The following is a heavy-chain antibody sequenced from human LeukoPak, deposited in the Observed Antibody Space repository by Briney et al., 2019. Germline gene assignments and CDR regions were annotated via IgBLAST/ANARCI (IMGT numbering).Heavy chain of an antibody. Sequence: SETLSLTCTVSGASISSGGYCWSWIRQPPGKGLEWIGYIYYSGSTNYNPSLKSRVTISVDTSKNQFSLKLSSVTAADTAVYYCARDELGSGWYYGAFDIWGQGTMVTVSS. CDR3: ARDELGSGWYYGAFDI. V-gene: IGHV4-61*08. D-gene: IGHD6-19*01. CDR2: IYYSGST. CDR1: GASISSGGYC. J-gene: IGHJ3*02.